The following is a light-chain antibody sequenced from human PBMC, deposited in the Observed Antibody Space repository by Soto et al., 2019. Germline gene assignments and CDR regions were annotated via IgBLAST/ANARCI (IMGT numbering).Light chain of an antibody. Sequence: DIQVTPSPATMSGSVGDRVTITCRASQTIGSRLAWYQQKPGKAPKLLIYKASTLKSGVPSRFSGSGSGTESTLTISSLQPDDFAAYYCQHFKSYSGAFGQGTKVDIK. V-gene: IGKV1-5*03. J-gene: IGKJ1*01. CDR3: QHFKSYSGA. CDR2: KAS. CDR1: QTIGSR.